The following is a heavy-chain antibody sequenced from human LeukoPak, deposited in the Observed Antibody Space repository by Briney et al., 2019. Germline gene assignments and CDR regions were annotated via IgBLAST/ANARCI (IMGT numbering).Heavy chain of an antibody. CDR3: ASNWFDP. Sequence: ASVKVSCKASGGTFSSYAISWVRQAPGQGLEWMGWMNPNSGNTGYAQKFQGRVTMTRNTSISTAYMELSSLRSEDTAVYYCASNWFDPWGQGTLVTVSS. V-gene: IGHV1-8*02. CDR1: GGTFSSYA. J-gene: IGHJ5*02. CDR2: MNPNSGNT.